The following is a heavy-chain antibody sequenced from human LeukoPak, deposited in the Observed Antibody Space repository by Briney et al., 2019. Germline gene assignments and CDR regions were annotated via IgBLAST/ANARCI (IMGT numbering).Heavy chain of an antibody. CDR3: ARGGEETGYYTYYFDY. J-gene: IGHJ4*02. CDR2: IIPILGIA. Sequence: SVKVSCKASGGTFISYAISWVRQAPGQGLEWMGRIIPILGIANYAQKFQGRVTITADKSTSTAYMELSSLRSEDTAVYYCARGGEETGYYTYYFDYWGQGTLVTVSS. CDR1: GGTFISYA. D-gene: IGHD3/OR15-3a*01. V-gene: IGHV1-69*04.